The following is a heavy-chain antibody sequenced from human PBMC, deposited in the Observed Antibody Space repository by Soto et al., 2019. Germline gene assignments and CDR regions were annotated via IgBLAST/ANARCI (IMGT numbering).Heavy chain of an antibody. CDR1: GFSFAKHW. V-gene: IGHV3-74*01. Sequence: EGSLRLRCAVSGFSFAKHWMHWVRQAPGKGLEWVSRMNSDGSETDYADSVKGRFTVSRDNAKNTLYLQINSLRAEDTAVYCCATAEVHYWGPGTLVTVSS. CDR2: MNSDGSET. CDR3: ATAEVHY. J-gene: IGHJ4*02.